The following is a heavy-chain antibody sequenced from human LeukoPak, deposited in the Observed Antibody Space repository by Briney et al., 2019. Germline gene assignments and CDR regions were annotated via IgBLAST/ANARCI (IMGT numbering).Heavy chain of an antibody. CDR1: GYTFTSYA. D-gene: IGHD3-22*01. CDR2: ISTYNGNT. V-gene: IGHV1-18*01. Sequence: ASVKVSCKASGYTFTSYAMNWVRQAPGQGLEWMGWISTYNGNTNYAQKLQGRVTMTTDTSTSTAYMELRSLRSDDTAVYYCARDYDSSGYYYEGYWGQGTLVTVSS. J-gene: IGHJ4*02. CDR3: ARDYDSSGYYYEGY.